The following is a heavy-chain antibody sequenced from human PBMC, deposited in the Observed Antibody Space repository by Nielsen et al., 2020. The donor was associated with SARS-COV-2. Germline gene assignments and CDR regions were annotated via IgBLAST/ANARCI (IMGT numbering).Heavy chain of an antibody. CDR1: GGTFSSYA. D-gene: IGHD3-3*01. J-gene: IGHJ6*02. CDR3: AREAIYDFWSGYSGLDYYYGMDV. Sequence: SVKVSCKASGGTFSSYAISWVRQAPGQGLEWMGRIIPILGIANYAQKFQGRVTITADKSTSTAYMELRSLRSDDTAVYYCAREAIYDFWSGYSGLDYYYGMDVWGQGTTVTVSS. V-gene: IGHV1-69*04. CDR2: IIPILGIA.